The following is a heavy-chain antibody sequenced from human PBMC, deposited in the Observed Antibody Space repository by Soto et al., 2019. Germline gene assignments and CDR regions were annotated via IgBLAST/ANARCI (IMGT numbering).Heavy chain of an antibody. J-gene: IGHJ5*02. CDR3: ARDVGLFDP. Sequence: QVQLVQSGAEVKKPGSSVKVSCKASGGTFSSYAISWVRQAPGQGLEWMGGINPNSGGTNYAQKFQGRVTMTRDTSISTAYMELSRLRSDDTAVYYCARDVGLFDPWGQGTLVTVSS. D-gene: IGHD1-26*01. CDR1: GGTFSSYA. V-gene: IGHV1-2*02. CDR2: INPNSGGT.